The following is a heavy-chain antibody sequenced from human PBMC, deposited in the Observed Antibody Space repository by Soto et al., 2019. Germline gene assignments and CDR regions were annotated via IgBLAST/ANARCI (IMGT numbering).Heavy chain of an antibody. D-gene: IGHD3-3*01. J-gene: IGHJ4*02. V-gene: IGHV4-39*01. CDR3: ARQGPSYYDFWSGYYPPPHNFDY. CDR2: IYYSGST. CDR1: GGSISSSSYY. Sequence: SETLSLTCTVSGGSISSSSYYWGWIRQPPGKGLEWIGSIYYSGSTYYNPSLKSRVTISVDTSKNQFSLKLSSVTAADTAVYYCARQGPSYYDFWSGYYPPPHNFDYWGQGTQVTVSS.